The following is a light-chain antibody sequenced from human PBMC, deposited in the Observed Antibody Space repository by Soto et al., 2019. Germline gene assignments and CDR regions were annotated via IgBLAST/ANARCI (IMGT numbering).Light chain of an antibody. Sequence: QSVLTQPPSASGSPGQSVTISCTGTSSDVGGYNFVSWYQQHPGKAPKLIIYEVTQRPSAVPDRFSGSKSGNTASLTVSGLHAEDEADYYCSSYSGTNNYVFGSGTKVTVL. J-gene: IGLJ1*01. CDR2: EVT. CDR1: SSDVGGYNF. V-gene: IGLV2-8*01. CDR3: SSYSGTNNYV.